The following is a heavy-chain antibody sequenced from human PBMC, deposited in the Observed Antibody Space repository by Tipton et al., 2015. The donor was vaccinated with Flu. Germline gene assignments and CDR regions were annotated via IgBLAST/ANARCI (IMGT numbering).Heavy chain of an antibody. V-gene: IGHV4-39*07. CDR2: IYYSGGT. Sequence: PGLVKPSETLSLTCTVSGGSISSSSYYWGWIRQPPGKGLEWIGSIYYSGGTYYNPSLKSRVTISVDTSKNQFSLKLSSVTAADTAVYYCARDRGDYYDSSGYYPPGNWFDPWGQGTLVTVSS. D-gene: IGHD3-22*01. CDR3: ARDRGDYYDSSGYYPPGNWFDP. J-gene: IGHJ5*02. CDR1: GGSISSSSYY.